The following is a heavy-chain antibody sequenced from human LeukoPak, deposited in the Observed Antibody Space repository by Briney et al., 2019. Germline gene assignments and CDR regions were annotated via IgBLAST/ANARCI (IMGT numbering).Heavy chain of an antibody. Sequence: PSETLSLTCTVSGGSISSYYWSWIRQPPGKGLEWIGYIYTSGSTNCNPSLKSRVTISVDTSKNQFSLKLSSVTAADTAVYYCARHERDGYNLYYMDAWGKGTTVTVSS. J-gene: IGHJ6*03. CDR2: IYTSGST. D-gene: IGHD5-24*01. CDR1: GGSISSYY. CDR3: ARHERDGYNLYYMDA. V-gene: IGHV4-4*09.